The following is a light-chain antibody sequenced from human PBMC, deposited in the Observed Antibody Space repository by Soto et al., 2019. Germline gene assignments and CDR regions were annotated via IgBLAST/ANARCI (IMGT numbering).Light chain of an antibody. V-gene: IGLV2-11*01. CDR1: SSAVGAYNY. J-gene: IGLJ3*02. CDR2: DVN. CDR3: CSYAVTSRV. Sequence: QSALTQPRSVSGSPGHSVTISCIGTSSAVGAYNYVSWYHHHPGKAPKLIIYDVNKRPSGVPDRFSGSKSGNTASLTISWLQAEDEADYFCCSYAVTSRVFGGGTKVTVL.